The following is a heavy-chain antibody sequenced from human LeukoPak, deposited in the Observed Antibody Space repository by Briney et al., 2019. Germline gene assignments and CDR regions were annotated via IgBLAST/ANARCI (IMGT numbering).Heavy chain of an antibody. Sequence: GGSLRLSCAPSGFIFSTYAIHWVRQAPGKGLEWVSSISSSSSYIYYADSVKGRFTISRDNAKNSLYLQMNSLRVEDTAVYYCARAPTFSGWFDYWGQGTLVTVSS. D-gene: IGHD6-19*01. V-gene: IGHV3-21*01. CDR1: GFIFSTYA. J-gene: IGHJ4*02. CDR2: ISSSSSYI. CDR3: ARAPTFSGWFDY.